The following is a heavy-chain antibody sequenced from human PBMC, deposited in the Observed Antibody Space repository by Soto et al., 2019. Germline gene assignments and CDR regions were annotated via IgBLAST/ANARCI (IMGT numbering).Heavy chain of an antibody. D-gene: IGHD3-22*01. CDR3: ARQGTSYFDSSGYYYHYYYGMDV. CDR1: GGSISSSSYY. Sequence: SETLSLTCTVSGGSISSSSYYWGWIRQPPGKGLEWIGSIYYSGSTYYNPSLKSRVTISVDTSKNQFSLKLSSVTAADTAVYYCARQGTSYFDSSGYYYHYYYGMDVWGQGTTVTVSS. J-gene: IGHJ6*02. V-gene: IGHV4-39*01. CDR2: IYYSGST.